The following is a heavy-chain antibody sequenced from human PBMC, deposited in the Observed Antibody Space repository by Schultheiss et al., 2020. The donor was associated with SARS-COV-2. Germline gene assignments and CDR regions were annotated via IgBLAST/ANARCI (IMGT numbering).Heavy chain of an antibody. CDR2: ISGSGGST. D-gene: IGHD3-22*01. CDR3: AKDRITMIVVVITTGLDY. V-gene: IGHV3-23*01. CDR1: GFTFSSYA. J-gene: IGHJ4*02. Sequence: GGSLRLSCAASGFTFSSYAMSWVRQAPGKGLEWVSAISGSGGSTYYADSVKGLFTISRDNSKNTLYLQMNSLRAEDTAVYYCAKDRITMIVVVITTGLDYWGQGTLVTVSS.